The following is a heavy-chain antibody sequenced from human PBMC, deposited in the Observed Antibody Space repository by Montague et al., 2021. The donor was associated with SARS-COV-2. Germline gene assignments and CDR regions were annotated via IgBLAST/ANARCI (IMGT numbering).Heavy chain of an antibody. J-gene: IGHJ2*01. Sequence: SETLSLTCSVSGGSISGHYWSWIRQPPGKGLEWIGNFDHSGDTKYNPSLKSRATISVDTSKNQFDLRLSSVTAADTAVYYCAREFRIELWQTNWYFGLWGRGTLVTVSS. CDR3: AREFRIELWQTNWYFGL. V-gene: IGHV4-59*11. D-gene: IGHD3-16*01. CDR1: GGSISGHY. CDR2: FDHSGDT.